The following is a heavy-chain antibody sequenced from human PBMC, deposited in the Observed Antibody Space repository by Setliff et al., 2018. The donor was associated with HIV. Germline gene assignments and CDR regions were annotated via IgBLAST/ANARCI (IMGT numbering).Heavy chain of an antibody. CDR2: IYPDDSNT. V-gene: IGHV5-51*01. D-gene: IGHD2-21*02. J-gene: IGHJ4*02. CDR1: GYSLSTYW. CDR3: ARRAYCGGDCYSDY. Sequence: PGESLKISCKGSGYSLSTYWIAWVRQMPGKGLEWMGMIYPDDSNTRYSPSFQGQVTFSADKSLSTAYVQWRSLRASDTAMYYCARRAYCGGDCYSDYWGQGTLVTVSS.